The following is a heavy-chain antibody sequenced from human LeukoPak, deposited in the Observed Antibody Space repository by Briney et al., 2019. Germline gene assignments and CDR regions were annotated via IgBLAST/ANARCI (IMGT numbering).Heavy chain of an antibody. CDR1: VLTLSIYW. CDR3: ARETSTPAQYYLDF. J-gene: IGHJ4*02. Sequence: GGSLRLSCAASVLTLSIYWMQWVRQAPGEGLVWVSRIHRNGSLTNYAESMNGRITISRDSAKNTLYLQMNSLRAEDTAVYYCARETSTPAQYYLDFWGQGTQVTVSS. V-gene: IGHV3-74*01. CDR2: IHRNGSLT. D-gene: IGHD2-2*01.